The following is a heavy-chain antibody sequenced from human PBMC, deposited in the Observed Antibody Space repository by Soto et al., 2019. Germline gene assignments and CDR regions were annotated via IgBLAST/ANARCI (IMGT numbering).Heavy chain of an antibody. CDR1: GFTFSSYA. V-gene: IGHV3-23*01. CDR2: ISGSGGST. J-gene: IGHJ3*02. CDR3: AKDRGGITIFARLGAFDI. D-gene: IGHD3-9*01. Sequence: EVQLLESGGGLVQPGGSLRLSCAASGFTFSSYAMSWVRQAPGKGLEWVSAISGSGGSTYYADSVKGRFTISRDNSKNTLYRQMNSLRAEDTAVYYCAKDRGGITIFARLGAFDIWGQGTMVTVSS.